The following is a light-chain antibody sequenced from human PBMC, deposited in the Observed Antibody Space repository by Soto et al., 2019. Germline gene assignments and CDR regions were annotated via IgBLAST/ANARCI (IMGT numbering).Light chain of an antibody. V-gene: IGKV1-5*01. CDR3: QQYTNTNNQWM. Sequence: DIQVTQSPPTLSWCVGDIVTITCRASQTISTWVAWYQQKPGKAPKLLVYDAYTLQSGVASRFSGSGSGTEFTLIISGLQPDDSATYSCQQYTNTNNQWMFGQGTKVDI. CDR2: DAY. J-gene: IGKJ1*01. CDR1: QTISTW.